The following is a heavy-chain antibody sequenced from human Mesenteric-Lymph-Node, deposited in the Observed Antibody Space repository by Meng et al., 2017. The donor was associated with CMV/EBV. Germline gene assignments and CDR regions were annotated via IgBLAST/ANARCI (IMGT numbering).Heavy chain of an antibody. V-gene: IGHV3-23*01. CDR1: QFTFNNYV. D-gene: IGHD2-2*03. CDR2: ISPSGLTT. Sequence: GGSLRLSCSGSQFTFNNYVMSWVRQAPGKGPEWVSAISPSGLTTYYADSVQGRFTLSRDNSENTLYLQMNSLRVEDTAVYYCARVGNCATTSCYVDPWGQGTLVTVSS. J-gene: IGHJ5*02. CDR3: ARVGNCATTSCYVDP.